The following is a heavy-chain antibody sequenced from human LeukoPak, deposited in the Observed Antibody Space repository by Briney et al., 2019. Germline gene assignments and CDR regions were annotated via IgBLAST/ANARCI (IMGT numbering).Heavy chain of an antibody. CDR3: ASHEKEIGLADVAFDI. J-gene: IGHJ3*02. CDR1: GASISSHY. V-gene: IGHV4-4*08. CDR2: ISTSGGT. D-gene: IGHD3-3*01. Sequence: SETLFLTCTVSGASISSHYWSWIRQPPGKGLEWIGFISTSGGTSYNPSLKSRVTFSADTSKSQFFLDVHSVTAADTAGYYFASHEKEIGLADVAFDILGQGTLITISS.